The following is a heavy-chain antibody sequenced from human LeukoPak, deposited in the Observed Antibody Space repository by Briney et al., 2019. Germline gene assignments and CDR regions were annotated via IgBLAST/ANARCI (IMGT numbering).Heavy chain of an antibody. CDR2: ISGSGGNT. Sequence: PGGSLRLSCAASGFTFSSYAITWDRQAPGKGLEWVSAISGSGGNTYYVDSVKGRFTISRDNSKNTLYLQMNSLRAEDTAVYYCAKEKTTVVTPGLDYWGQGTLVTVSS. V-gene: IGHV3-23*01. J-gene: IGHJ4*02. CDR1: GFTFSSYA. CDR3: AKEKTTVVTPGLDY. D-gene: IGHD4-23*01.